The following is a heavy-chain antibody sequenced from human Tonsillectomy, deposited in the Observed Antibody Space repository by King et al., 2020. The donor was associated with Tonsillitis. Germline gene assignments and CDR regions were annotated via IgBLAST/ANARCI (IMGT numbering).Heavy chain of an antibody. Sequence: QVTLQESGPALVKPPQTLTLTCTFSGFSLSTSGIYVSWIRQPPGKALEWLALIDWDDDKYYSTSLRTRLTISKDTSKNQVVLTMTNMDPVDTATYFCARKPLVDYGSTYYFDYWGQGTLVTVSS. V-gene: IGHV2-70*01. J-gene: IGHJ4*02. CDR2: IDWDDDK. CDR3: ARKPLVDYGSTYYFDY. CDR1: GFSLSTSGIY. D-gene: IGHD4-17*01.